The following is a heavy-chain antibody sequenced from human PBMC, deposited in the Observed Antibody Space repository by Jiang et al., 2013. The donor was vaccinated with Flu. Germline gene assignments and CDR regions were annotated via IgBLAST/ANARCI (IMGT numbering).Heavy chain of an antibody. D-gene: IGHD6-19*01. CDR3: ARLMAEYSSGNYYYYGMDV. J-gene: IGHJ6*02. CDR1: GGSIKISTYY. CDR2: IYYSGRT. V-gene: IGHV4-39*07. Sequence: TCTVSGGSIKISTYYWGWIRQSPGKGLEWIGSIYYSGRTYYNPSLKSRVKISIDTSKNQFSLKLSSVTAADTAVYSCARLMAEYSSGNYYYYGMDVWGQGTTVTVS.